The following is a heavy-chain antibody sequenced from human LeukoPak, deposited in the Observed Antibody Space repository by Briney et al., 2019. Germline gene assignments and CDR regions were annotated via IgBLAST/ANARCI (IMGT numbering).Heavy chain of an antibody. D-gene: IGHD6-13*01. J-gene: IGHJ1*01. CDR2: ITPIFGTA. V-gene: IGHV1-69*13. CDR3: ASPTSRAAGTFHFQH. Sequence: GASVKVSCKASGYSFTGYYIHWVRQAPGQGLEWMGGITPIFGTANYAQKFQGRVTITADESTSTAYMELSSLRSEDTAVYYCASPTSRAAGTFHFQHWGQGTLVTVSS. CDR1: GYSFTGYY.